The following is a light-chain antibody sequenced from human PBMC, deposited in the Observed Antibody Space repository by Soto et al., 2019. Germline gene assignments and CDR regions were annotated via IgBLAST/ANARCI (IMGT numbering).Light chain of an antibody. CDR3: QQRSNWPPL. V-gene: IGKV3-11*01. Sequence: IVLTQSPSTLSLSPGERATLSCMAIQRGSSSLAWYQQKPGQAPRLLIYDASNRATGIPARFSGSGSGTDFTLTISSLEPEDFAVYYCQQRSNWPPLFVQGTQLEIK. CDR2: DAS. J-gene: IGKJ2*01. CDR1: QRGSSS.